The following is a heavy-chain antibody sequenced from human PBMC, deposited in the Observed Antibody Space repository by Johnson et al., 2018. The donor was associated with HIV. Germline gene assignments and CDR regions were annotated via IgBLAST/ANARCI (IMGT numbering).Heavy chain of an antibody. D-gene: IGHD1-26*01. Sequence: QVQLVESGGGVVQPGGSLRLSCAASGFTFSSYGMHWVRQAPGKGLEWVTFIRYDGSNKYFAEFVKGRFTISRDNSKNTLYLQMNSLRAEDTAVYYCAGGGGSSVAFDIWGQGTMVTVSS. V-gene: IGHV3-30*02. CDR2: IRYDGSNK. CDR3: AGGGGSSVAFDI. J-gene: IGHJ3*02. CDR1: GFTFSSYG.